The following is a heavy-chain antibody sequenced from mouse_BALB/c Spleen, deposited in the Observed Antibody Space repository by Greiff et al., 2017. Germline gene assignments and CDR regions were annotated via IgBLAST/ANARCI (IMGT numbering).Heavy chain of an antibody. D-gene: IGHD1-1*01. V-gene: IGHV14-3*02. Sequence: EVQLQQSGAELVKPGASVKLSCTASGFNIKDTYMHWVKQRPEQGLEWIGRIDPANGNTKYDPKFQGKATITADTSSNTAYLQLSSLTSEDTAVYYCARVTTGLYFDDWGQGTTLTVSS. CDR1: GFNIKDTY. J-gene: IGHJ2*01. CDR3: ARVTTGLYFDD. CDR2: IDPANGNT.